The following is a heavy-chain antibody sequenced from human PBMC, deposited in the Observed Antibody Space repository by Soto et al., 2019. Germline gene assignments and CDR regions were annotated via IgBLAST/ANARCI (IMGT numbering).Heavy chain of an antibody. J-gene: IGHJ6*02. CDR3: VRPRPSGENYGMDV. Sequence: GGSLRLSCVASGLTVSHNYMAWVRQAPEMGLEWVSILYTEGTTYYADSVKGRFTISRDSSKNTLFLQMDSLRAEDTAVYYCVRPRPSGENYGMDVWGQGTTVTISS. V-gene: IGHV3-53*01. CDR1: GLTVSHNY. CDR2: LYTEGTT. D-gene: IGHD3-16*01.